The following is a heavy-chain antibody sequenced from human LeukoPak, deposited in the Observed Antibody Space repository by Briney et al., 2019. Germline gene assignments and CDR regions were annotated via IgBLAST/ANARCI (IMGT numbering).Heavy chain of an antibody. D-gene: IGHD3-10*01. CDR3: ARDPPYYYGSGSYYFGY. J-gene: IGHJ4*02. V-gene: IGHV3-48*01. CDR1: GFTFSSYS. CDR2: ISSSSSTI. Sequence: PGGSLRLSCAASGFTFSSYSMNWVRQAPGKGLEWVSYISSSSSTIYYADSVKGRFTISRDNAKNSLYLQMNNLRAEDTAVYYCARDPPYYYGSGSYYFGYWGQGTLVTVSS.